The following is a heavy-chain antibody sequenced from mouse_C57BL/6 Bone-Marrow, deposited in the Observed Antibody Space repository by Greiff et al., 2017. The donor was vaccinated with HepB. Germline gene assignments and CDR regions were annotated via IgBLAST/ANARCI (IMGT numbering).Heavy chain of an antibody. CDR1: GYTFTSYW. D-gene: IGHD2-10*02. CDR3: ARRGGSLGDYFDY. J-gene: IGHJ2*01. V-gene: IGHV1-69*01. CDR2: IDPSDSYT. Sequence: VQLQQPGAELVMPGASVKLSCKASGYTFTSYWMHWVKQRPGQGLEWIGEIDPSDSYTNYNQKFKGKSTLTVDKSSSTAYMQLSSLTSEDSAVYYCARRGGSLGDYFDYWGQGTTLTVSS.